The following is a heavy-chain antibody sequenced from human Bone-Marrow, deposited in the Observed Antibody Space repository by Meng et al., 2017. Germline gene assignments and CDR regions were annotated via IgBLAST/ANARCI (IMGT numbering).Heavy chain of an antibody. D-gene: IGHD1-1*01. Sequence: GESLKISCVVSGFTFSGSDVHWVRQASGKGLEWVGRIRSKTDTYATAFAASVKGRFTISRDNAKNSLYLQMNSLRAEDTALYYCARSSTGWSAFDIWGQGTMVTVSS. CDR1: GFTFSGSD. CDR2: IRSKTDTYAT. J-gene: IGHJ3*02. V-gene: IGHV3-73*01. CDR3: ARSSTGWSAFDI.